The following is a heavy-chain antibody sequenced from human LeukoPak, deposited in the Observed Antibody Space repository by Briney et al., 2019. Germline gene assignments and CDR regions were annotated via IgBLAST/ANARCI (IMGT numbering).Heavy chain of an antibody. D-gene: IGHD2-21*01. CDR1: GYTFTGYY. CDR3: ARGSPYLWDAFDI. CDR2: INPNSGGT. J-gene: IGHJ3*02. Sequence: WASVTVSCKASGYTFTGYYMHWVRQAPGQGLEWMGWINPNSGGTNYAQKFQGWVTMTRDTSISTAYMELSRLRSDDTAVYYCARGSPYLWDAFDIWGQGTMVTVSS. V-gene: IGHV1-2*04.